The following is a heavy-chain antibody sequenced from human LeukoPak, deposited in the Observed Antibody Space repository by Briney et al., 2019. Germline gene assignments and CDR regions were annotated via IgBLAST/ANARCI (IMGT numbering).Heavy chain of an antibody. CDR2: IRYDGSNK. D-gene: IGHD5-18*01. CDR1: GFTFSSYG. CDR3: ASTPSADWDTARRPFDY. Sequence: GGSLRLSCAASGFTFSSYGMHWVRQAPGKGLEWVAFIRYDGSNKYYADSVKGRFTISRDNSKNTLYLQMNSLRAEDTAVYYCASTPSADWDTARRPFDYWGQGTLVTVSS. V-gene: IGHV3-30*02. J-gene: IGHJ4*02.